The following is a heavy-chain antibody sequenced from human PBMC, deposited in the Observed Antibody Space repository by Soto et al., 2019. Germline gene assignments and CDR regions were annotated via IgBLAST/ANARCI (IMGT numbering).Heavy chain of an antibody. CDR2: IIPIFGTA. D-gene: IGHD3-22*01. V-gene: IGHV1-69*13. Sequence: ASVKVSCKASGGTFSSYAISWVRQAPGQGLEWMGGIIPIFGTANYAQKFQGRVTITADESTSTAYMKMSSLRSEDTAVYYCVEGDAFYDSSGYHYPPLDCWGQGTLVTVSS. CDR1: GGTFSSYA. J-gene: IGHJ4*02. CDR3: VEGDAFYDSSGYHYPPLDC.